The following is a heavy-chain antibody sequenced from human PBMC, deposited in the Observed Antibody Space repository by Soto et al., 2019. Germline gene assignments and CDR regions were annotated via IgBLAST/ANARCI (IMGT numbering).Heavy chain of an antibody. CDR3: ARAEYSSLSVDWFDP. D-gene: IGHD6-19*01. CDR2: INHSGST. V-gene: IGHV4-34*01. J-gene: IGHJ5*02. Sequence: PSETLSLTCAVYGGSFSGYYWSWIRQPPGKGLEWIGEINHSGSTNYNPSLKSRVTISIDTSKNQFSLKLSSVNAADTAVYYCARAEYSSLSVDWFDPWGQGTLVTVSS. CDR1: GGSFSGYY.